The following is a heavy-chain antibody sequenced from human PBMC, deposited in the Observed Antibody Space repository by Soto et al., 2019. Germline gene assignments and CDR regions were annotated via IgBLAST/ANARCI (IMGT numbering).Heavy chain of an antibody. J-gene: IGHJ4*02. CDR1: GYTFTSYG. D-gene: IGHD6-19*01. CDR2: ISAYNGNT. V-gene: IGHV1-18*01. Sequence: QVQLVQSGAEVKKPGASVKVSCKATGYTFTSYGISWVRQAPGQGLEWMGWISAYNGNTKYAQKLQGRVTMTTDTSTSRAYMEVRSLRSDDTAVYYCARDLAVGLVDYWGQGTLATVSS. CDR3: ARDLAVGLVDY.